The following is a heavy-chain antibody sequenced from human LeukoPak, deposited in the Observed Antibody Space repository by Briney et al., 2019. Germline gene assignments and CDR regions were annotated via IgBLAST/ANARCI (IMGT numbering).Heavy chain of an antibody. CDR2: NSGSGCST. Sequence: WVSANSGSGCSTYYAASVKGRFTISRDNSKNTLYLQMNSLRAEDTAVYYCAKDLGSWVFDYWGQGTLVTVSS. D-gene: IGHD6-13*01. CDR3: AKDLGSWVFDY. V-gene: IGHV3-23*01. J-gene: IGHJ4*02.